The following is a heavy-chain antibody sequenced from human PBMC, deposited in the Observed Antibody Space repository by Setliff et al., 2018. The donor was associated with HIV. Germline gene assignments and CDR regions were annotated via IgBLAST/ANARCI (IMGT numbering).Heavy chain of an antibody. V-gene: IGHV4-31*03. CDR3: ARSGSSSPYYFDY. CDR1: GGSISNDIYF. D-gene: IGHD6-6*01. J-gene: IGHJ4*02. CDR2: IYYSGST. Sequence: KASETLSLTCTVSGGSISNDIYFWSWIRQYPGKGLEWIGDIYYSGSTYYNPSLKSRITISVDTSKNQFSLRLSSVTAADTAVYYCARSGSSSPYYFDYWGQGTLVTVSS.